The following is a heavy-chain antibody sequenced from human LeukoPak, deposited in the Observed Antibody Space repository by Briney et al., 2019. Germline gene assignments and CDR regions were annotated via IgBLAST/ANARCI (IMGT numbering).Heavy chain of an antibody. CDR2: IHYSGST. CDR1: SDSISTYY. CDR3: AREWSAFDI. Sequence: PSETLSLTCTVSSDSISTYYWHWIRQSPGKRLEWIAFIHYSGSTSYNPSLKSRATISLDTSKDQFSLNLRSLTAADMAMYYCAREWSAFDIWGPGTMVTVS. V-gene: IGHV4-59*01. D-gene: IGHD1-26*01. J-gene: IGHJ3*02.